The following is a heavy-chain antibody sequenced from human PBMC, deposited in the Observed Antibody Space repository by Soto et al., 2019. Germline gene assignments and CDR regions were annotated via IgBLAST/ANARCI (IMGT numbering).Heavy chain of an antibody. V-gene: IGHV3-30*18. Sequence: QVQLVESGGGVVQPGRSLRLSCAASGFTFSSYGMHWVRQAPGKGLEWVAVISYDGSNKYYADSVKGRFTISRDNSKNTLYLQMNSLRAEDTAVYFCAKVGDGGDYFDYWGQGTLVTVSS. CDR1: GFTFSSYG. CDR2: ISYDGSNK. J-gene: IGHJ4*02. CDR3: AKVGDGGDYFDY. D-gene: IGHD2-21*01.